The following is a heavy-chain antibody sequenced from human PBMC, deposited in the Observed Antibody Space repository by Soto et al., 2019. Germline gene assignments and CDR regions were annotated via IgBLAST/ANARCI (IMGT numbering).Heavy chain of an antibody. CDR1: GYTFTGYY. CDR3: ASRCSSTSCYKVLDYYYGMDV. D-gene: IGHD2-2*02. CDR2: INPNSGGT. V-gene: IGHV1-2*02. J-gene: IGHJ6*02. Sequence: ASVKVSCKASGYTFTGYYMHWVRQAPGQGLERMGWINPNSGGTNYAQKFQGRVTMTRDTSISTAYMELSRMRSDDTAVYYCASRCSSTSCYKVLDYYYGMDVWGQGTTVTVSS.